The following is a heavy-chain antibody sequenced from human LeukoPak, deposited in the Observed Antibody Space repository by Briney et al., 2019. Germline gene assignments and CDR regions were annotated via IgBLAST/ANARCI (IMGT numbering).Heavy chain of an antibody. J-gene: IGHJ6*03. Sequence: GESLKISCAASGFTVSNNYMSWVRQAPGKGLEWVSVIYDGGSTSYADSVKGRFTISRDNFKNILYLQMNSLRADDTAVYYCARDRSDGNYYMVVWGKGTTVTVSS. V-gene: IGHV3-53*01. CDR3: ARDRSDGNYYMVV. D-gene: IGHD5-24*01. CDR1: GFTVSNNY. CDR2: IYDGGST.